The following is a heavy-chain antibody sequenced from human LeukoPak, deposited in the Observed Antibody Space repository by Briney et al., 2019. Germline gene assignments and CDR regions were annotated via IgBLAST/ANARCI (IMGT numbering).Heavy chain of an antibody. D-gene: IGHD3-10*01. V-gene: IGHV5-51*01. Sequence: GESLKISCKGSGYSFTSYWIGWVRQMPGKGLEWMGIIYPGDSDTRYSPSFQGQVTISADKSISTAYLQWSSLKASDTAMYYCARRELYYGSGSYYYFDYWGQGTLVTASS. CDR3: ARRELYYGSGSYYYFDY. J-gene: IGHJ4*02. CDR2: IYPGDSDT. CDR1: GYSFTSYW.